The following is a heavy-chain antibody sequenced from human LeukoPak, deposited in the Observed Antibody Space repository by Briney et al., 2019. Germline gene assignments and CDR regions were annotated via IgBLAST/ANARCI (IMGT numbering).Heavy chain of an antibody. V-gene: IGHV3-48*03. J-gene: IGHJ4*02. CDR1: GFTFSDYE. CDR3: ARLRGGYRLY. D-gene: IGHD5-24*01. Sequence: GGSLRLSCAASGFTFSDYEMNWVRQAPGKGLEWVSYISSSGSTIYYADAVKGCFTLSRDNAKKSLYLQINSLRAEDTAGYYCARLRGGYRLYWGQGTLVTVSS. CDR2: ISSSGSTI.